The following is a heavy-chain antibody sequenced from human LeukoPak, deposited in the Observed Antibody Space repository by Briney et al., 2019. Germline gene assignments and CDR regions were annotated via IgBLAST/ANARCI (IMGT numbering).Heavy chain of an antibody. CDR3: ASPRIVGATTRAFDI. Sequence: GGSLRLSCAASGFTFSSYWMSWVRQAPGKGLEWVSVIYSGGSTYYADSVKGRFTISRDNSKNTLYLQMNSLRAEDTAVYYCASPRIVGATTRAFDIWGQGTMVTVSS. V-gene: IGHV3-53*01. CDR2: IYSGGST. CDR1: GFTFSSYW. D-gene: IGHD1-26*01. J-gene: IGHJ3*02.